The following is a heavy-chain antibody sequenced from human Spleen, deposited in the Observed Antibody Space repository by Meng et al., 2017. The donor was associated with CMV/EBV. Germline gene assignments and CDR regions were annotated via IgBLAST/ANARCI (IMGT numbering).Heavy chain of an antibody. J-gene: IGHJ6*02. D-gene: IGHD2-21*02. Sequence: GESLKISCAASGFSVSSNYMSWVRHTPGKGLEWVSVIYSGGATHYADSVKGRFTISRVNSKNTLYLQMNTLRDEDTAVYYCARGPGSDDYYGMDVWGQGTTVTVSS. CDR2: IYSGGAT. CDR3: ARGPGSDDYYGMDV. V-gene: IGHV3-53*01. CDR1: GFSVSSNY.